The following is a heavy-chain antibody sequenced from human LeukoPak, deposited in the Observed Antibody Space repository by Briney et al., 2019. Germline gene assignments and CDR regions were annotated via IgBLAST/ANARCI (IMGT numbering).Heavy chain of an antibody. CDR3: ARGLEVRARVGYHYYMDV. J-gene: IGHJ6*03. CDR2: VYSENT. V-gene: IGHV4-59*12. Sequence: GSLRLSCAASRFTFTTYSMNWVRQPPGKVLEWIGAVYSENTYYNPSLKSRVSISVDTSKNQFSLTMSSVTAADTAVYFCARGLEVRARVGYHYYMDVWGKGTTVTVSS. CDR1: RFTFTTYS. D-gene: IGHD1-26*01.